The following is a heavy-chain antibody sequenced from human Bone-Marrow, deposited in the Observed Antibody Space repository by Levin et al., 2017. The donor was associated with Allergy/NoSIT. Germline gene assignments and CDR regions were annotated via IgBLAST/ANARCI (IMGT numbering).Heavy chain of an antibody. CDR3: VGMHRGPWRLAY. Sequence: RASETLSLTCTVSGVSIRHGDYYWTWIRQPPGKGLEYVGNLYYSGSTSYNPSLRSRVNISADVSRRQLSLRLSSVSAADTAVYYCVGMHRGPWRLAYWGQGTPVTVSS. D-gene: IGHD3-10*01. V-gene: IGHV4-30-4*01. J-gene: IGHJ4*02. CDR2: LYYSGST. CDR1: GVSIRHGDYY.